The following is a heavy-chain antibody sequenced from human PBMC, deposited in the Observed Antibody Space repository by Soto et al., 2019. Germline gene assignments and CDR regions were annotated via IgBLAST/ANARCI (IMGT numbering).Heavy chain of an antibody. CDR3: SRRRYCSSTSCYRGVAWFDP. J-gene: IGHJ5*02. CDR2: IIPIFGTA. CDR1: GGTFSSYA. Sequence: ASVKVSCKASGGTFSSYATSWVRQAPGQGLEWMGGIIPIFGTANYAQKFQGRVTITADESTSTAYMELSSLRSEDTAVYYCSRRRYCSSTSCYRGVAWFDPWGQGTLVTVSS. D-gene: IGHD2-2*01. V-gene: IGHV1-69*13.